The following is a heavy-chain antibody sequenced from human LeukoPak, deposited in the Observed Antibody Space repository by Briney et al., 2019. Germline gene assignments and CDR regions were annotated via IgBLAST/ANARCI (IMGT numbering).Heavy chain of an antibody. CDR1: GGSFSAYY. D-gene: IGHD6-6*01. V-gene: IGHV4-34*01. CDR2: INHSGST. J-gene: IGHJ6*03. Sequence: SETLSLTCAVYGGSFSAYYWSWIRQPPGKGLEWIGEINHSGSTNYNPSLKSRVTISVDTSKNQFSLKLSSVTAADTAVYYCARGSPVPPGYYYMDVWGKGTTVTVSS. CDR3: ARGSPVPPGYYYMDV.